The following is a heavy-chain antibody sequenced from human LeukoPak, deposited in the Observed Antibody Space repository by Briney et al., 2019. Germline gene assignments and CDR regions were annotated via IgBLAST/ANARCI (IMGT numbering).Heavy chain of an antibody. J-gene: IGHJ4*02. CDR2: IRSKGYGGAI. D-gene: IGHD4-17*01. CDR1: GFTFGDYA. V-gene: IGHV3-49*04. Sequence: GGSLRLSCTASGFTFGDYAINWVRQAPAKGLEWVGFIRSKGYGGAIYYAASVKGRFTISRDDSKSIAYLQMNSLKTEDTAVYYCTRDRKTDYGDYGAIVYWGQGTLVTVSS. CDR3: TRDRKTDYGDYGAIVY.